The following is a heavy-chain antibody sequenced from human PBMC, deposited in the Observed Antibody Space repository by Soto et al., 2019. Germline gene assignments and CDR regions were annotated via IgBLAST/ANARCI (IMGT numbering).Heavy chain of an antibody. V-gene: IGHV1-46*03. Sequence: QVQLVQSGAEVRKPGASVKISCKASGYIFTDYYIQWVRQAPGQGLEWMGIINAESGSTNYARYFPGGVSITTDTSRSTAYMELTGLTSEDTAVYFCGRASFGESVDYWGQGTLVTVSS. CDR3: GRASFGESVDY. CDR1: GYIFTDYY. J-gene: IGHJ4*02. D-gene: IGHD3-10*01. CDR2: INAESGST.